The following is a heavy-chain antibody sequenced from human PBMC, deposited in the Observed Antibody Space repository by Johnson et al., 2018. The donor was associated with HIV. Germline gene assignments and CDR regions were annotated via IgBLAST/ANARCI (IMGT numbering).Heavy chain of an antibody. CDR2: TQYDGSKK. V-gene: IGHV3-30*02. CDR1: GFSFSSYG. Sequence: QVQLVESGGGVVQPGGSLTLSCAASGFSFSSYGIHWVRQVPGKGLAWVAFTQYDGSKKYYADSVKGRFTISRDNSKNTLYLQRNSLRAEDTAMYYCAKSESGWYPIRAFDIWGQGTMVTVSS. CDR3: AKSESGWYPIRAFDI. D-gene: IGHD6-19*01. J-gene: IGHJ3*02.